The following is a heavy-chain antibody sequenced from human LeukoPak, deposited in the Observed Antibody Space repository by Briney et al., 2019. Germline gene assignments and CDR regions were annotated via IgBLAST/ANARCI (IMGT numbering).Heavy chain of an antibody. J-gene: IGHJ4*02. CDR2: VRYDQSAT. CDR3: VKDQGECPGSRCYLRFLEY. V-gene: IGHV3-30*02. D-gene: IGHD3-3*01. CDR1: GFNFSIYG. Sequence: GGSLRLSCAASGFNFSIYGMHWVRRAPGKRLEWVTFVRYDQSATVYADSVQGRFAISRDNSKNTVYLQMNSLRVEDTALYFCVKDQGECPGSRCYLRFLEYWGQGTLVIVSS.